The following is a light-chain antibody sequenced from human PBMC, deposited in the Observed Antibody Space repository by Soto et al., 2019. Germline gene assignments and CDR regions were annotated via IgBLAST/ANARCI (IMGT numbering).Light chain of an antibody. J-gene: IGLJ1*01. CDR1: ISDVGGYNY. V-gene: IGLV2-14*01. Sequence: SAPRPPSSVCGSPGQSRTISCIGTISDVGGYNYVSWYQQPPDKAPKLMIYEVSNRPSGVSNRFSGSKSGNAASLTISGLQAEDEADYYCSSYTSSSTPVFGTWPEVTV. CDR2: EVS. CDR3: SSYTSSSTPV.